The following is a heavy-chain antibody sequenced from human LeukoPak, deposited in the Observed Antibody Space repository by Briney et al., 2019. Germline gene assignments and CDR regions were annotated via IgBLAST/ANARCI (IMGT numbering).Heavy chain of an antibody. D-gene: IGHD4-17*01. CDR1: GYTFTGYY. Sequence: GASVKVSCKASGYTFTGYYMHWVRQAPGQGLEWMGWINPNSGGTNYAQKFQGRVTMTRDTSISTAYMELSRLRSDDTAVYYCARFWTLKNSGDYGRWGQGTLVTVSS. CDR3: ARFWTLKNSGDYGR. CDR2: INPNSGGT. V-gene: IGHV1-2*02. J-gene: IGHJ4*02.